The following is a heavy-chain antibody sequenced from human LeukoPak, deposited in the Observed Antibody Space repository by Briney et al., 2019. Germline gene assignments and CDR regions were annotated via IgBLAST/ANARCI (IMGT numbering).Heavy chain of an antibody. J-gene: IGHJ4*02. Sequence: PGGSLRLSCAASGFTFSSYGMHWVRQAPGKGLEWVAFIRYDGSNKYYADSVKGRFTISRDNSKNTLYLQMSSLRAEDTAVYYCAKSKGYYYDSSGYSGRFFDYWGQGTLVTVSS. D-gene: IGHD3-22*01. CDR3: AKSKGYYYDSSGYSGRFFDY. CDR1: GFTFSSYG. CDR2: IRYDGSNK. V-gene: IGHV3-30*02.